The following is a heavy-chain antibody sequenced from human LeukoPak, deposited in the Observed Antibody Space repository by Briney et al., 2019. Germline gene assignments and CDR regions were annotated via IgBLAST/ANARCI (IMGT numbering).Heavy chain of an antibody. Sequence: GGSLKISCKGSGYSFTSYWIGWVRQMPGKGLEWMGIIYPGDSDTRYSPSFQGQVTSSADKSISTAYLQWSSLKASDTAMYYCARHALPIPKAFDIWGQGTMVTVSS. CDR2: IYPGDSDT. CDR1: GYSFTSYW. V-gene: IGHV5-51*01. CDR3: ARHALPIPKAFDI. D-gene: IGHD2-2*01. J-gene: IGHJ3*02.